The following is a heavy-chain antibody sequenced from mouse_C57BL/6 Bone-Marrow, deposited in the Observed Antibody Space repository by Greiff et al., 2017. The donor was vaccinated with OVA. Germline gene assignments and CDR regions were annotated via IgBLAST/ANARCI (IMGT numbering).Heavy chain of an antibody. CDR2: INPSSGYT. CDR1: GYTFTSYW. J-gene: IGHJ1*03. V-gene: IGHV1-7*01. Sequence: VQRVESGAELAKPGASVKLSCKASGYTFTSYWMHWVKQRPGQGLEWIGYINPSSGYTKYNQKFKDKATLTADKSSSTAYMQLSSLTYEDSAVYYCARDYDGVHWYFDVWGTGTTVTVSS. CDR3: ARDYDGVHWYFDV. D-gene: IGHD2-4*01.